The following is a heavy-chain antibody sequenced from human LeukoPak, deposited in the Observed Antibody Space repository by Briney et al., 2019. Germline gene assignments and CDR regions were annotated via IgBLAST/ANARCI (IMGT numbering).Heavy chain of an antibody. V-gene: IGHV1-69*13. CDR2: IIPIFGTA. CDR1: GGTFSSYA. Sequence: ASVKVSCKASGGTFSSYAISWVRQAPGQGLEWMGGIIPIFGTANYAQKFQGRVTITADESTSTAYMELSSLRSEDTAVYYCARGPSRTIFGVVSPTLGGFDPWGQGTLVTVSS. D-gene: IGHD3-3*01. CDR3: ARGPSRTIFGVVSPTLGGFDP. J-gene: IGHJ5*02.